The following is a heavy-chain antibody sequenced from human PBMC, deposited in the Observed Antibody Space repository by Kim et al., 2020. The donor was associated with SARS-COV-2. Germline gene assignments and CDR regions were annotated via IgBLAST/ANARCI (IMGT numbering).Heavy chain of an antibody. V-gene: IGHV3-23*01. J-gene: IGHJ4*02. CDR1: GLTFGTYV. CDR2: ITSNGIT. CDR3: ARGVTY. D-gene: IGHD2-21*02. Sequence: GGSLRLSCAASGLTFGTYVVAWVRQAPGKGLEWVSGITSNGITSYIDSVKGRFTISRDNSKNTMYLQMNNLIADDTALYFCARGVTYWGQGTLVTVSP.